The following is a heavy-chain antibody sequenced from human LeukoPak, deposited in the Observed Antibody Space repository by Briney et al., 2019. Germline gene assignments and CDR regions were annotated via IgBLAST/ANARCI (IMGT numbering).Heavy chain of an antibody. CDR2: VNPKDGRT. CDR3: VNVVTTST. D-gene: IGHD1-1*01. V-gene: IGHV1-46*03. CDR1: GYTFTSYY. Sequence: GASVKVSCKASGYTFTSYYFHWVRQAPGQGLEWMGIVNPKDGRTDYAQKFQGRITLTRDVSTSTVYMELSRLKSEDTAIYYCVNVVTTSTWGQGTLVTVSP. J-gene: IGHJ5*02.